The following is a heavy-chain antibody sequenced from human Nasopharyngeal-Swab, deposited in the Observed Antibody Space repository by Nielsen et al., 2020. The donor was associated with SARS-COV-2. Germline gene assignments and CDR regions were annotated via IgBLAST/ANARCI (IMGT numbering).Heavy chain of an antibody. V-gene: IGHV1-46*01. CDR3: ARHSSLLMDV. CDR1: GYTFTTSY. D-gene: IGHD3-22*01. Sequence: ASVKVSCKASGYTFTTSYMHWVRQAPGQGLERMGIINPSGGSTNYAQKFQGRVTMTRDTSTSTVYMELSSLRSEDTAVYYCARHSSLLMDVWGKGTTVTVSS. CDR2: INPSGGST. J-gene: IGHJ6*03.